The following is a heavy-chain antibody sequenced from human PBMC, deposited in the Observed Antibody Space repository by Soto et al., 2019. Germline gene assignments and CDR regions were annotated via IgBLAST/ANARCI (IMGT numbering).Heavy chain of an antibody. J-gene: IGHJ6*03. CDR1: GGSISRDY. D-gene: IGHD3-10*01. Sequence: SETLSLTCTVSGGSISRDYWSWIRQSPGKGLEWIGYISDTGSTNYNPSLKSRVTMSVDTSKNQFSLKLSSVTAADTAVYYCARDGIPYYGSGSYPLYYYYYMDVWGKGTTVTVSS. V-gene: IGHV4-59*01. CDR2: ISDTGST. CDR3: ARDGIPYYGSGSYPLYYYYYMDV.